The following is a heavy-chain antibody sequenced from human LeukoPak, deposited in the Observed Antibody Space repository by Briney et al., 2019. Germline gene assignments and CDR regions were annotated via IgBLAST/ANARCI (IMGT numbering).Heavy chain of an antibody. D-gene: IGHD1-1*01. CDR1: GFTLSSYE. J-gene: IGHJ3*01. Sequence: GGSLRLSCATSGFTLSSYEMNWVRQAPGKGLEWVSYISSSSSGSIIYYSDSVKGRSTISRDNAKNSLYLQMNSLRAEDTAVYYCEGTSYAFDVWGQGTMVTVSS. CDR2: ISSSSSGSII. CDR3: EGTSYAFDV. V-gene: IGHV3-48*03.